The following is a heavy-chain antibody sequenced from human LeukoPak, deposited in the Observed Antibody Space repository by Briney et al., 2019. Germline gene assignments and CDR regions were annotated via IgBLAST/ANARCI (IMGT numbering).Heavy chain of an antibody. CDR2: IYPGDSDT. Sequence: GESLQISCKGSGYSFTSYWIGWVRQMPGKGLEWMGVIYPGDSDTRYSPSFQGQVTISADKSISTAYLQWSSLKASDTAMYYCATTIYVWGSYRLPTEGIYFDYWGQGTMVTFSS. J-gene: IGHJ4*02. V-gene: IGHV5-51*01. D-gene: IGHD3-16*02. CDR1: GYSFTSYW. CDR3: ATTIYVWGSYRLPTEGIYFDY.